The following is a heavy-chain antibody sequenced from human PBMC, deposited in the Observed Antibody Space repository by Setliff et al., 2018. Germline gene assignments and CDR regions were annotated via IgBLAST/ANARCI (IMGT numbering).Heavy chain of an antibody. CDR2: IIPILGIA. J-gene: IGHJ5*02. V-gene: IGHV1-69*10. Sequence: SVKVSCKASGGTFSSYAISWVRQAPGRGLEWMGGIIPILGIANYAQKFQGRVTITADKSTSTAYMELSSLRSEDTAVYYCARGVVVPAAIGRGFDPWGQGTLVTVSS. D-gene: IGHD2-2*02. CDR1: GGTFSSYA. CDR3: ARGVVVPAAIGRGFDP.